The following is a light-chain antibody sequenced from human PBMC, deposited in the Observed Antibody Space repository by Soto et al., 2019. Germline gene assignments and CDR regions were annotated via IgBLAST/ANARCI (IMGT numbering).Light chain of an antibody. Sequence: EVVLTQSPGTLSLSPGERATLSCRASQTVSSSHLAWYQQKPGQAPRLLIYGASDRATDIPDRFSGSGSGTGFTLTISRLEPEYFAVYYCQHFGSSPPKYTFGQGTKLEIK. V-gene: IGKV3-20*01. CDR3: QHFGSSPPKYT. CDR2: GAS. CDR1: QTVSSSH. J-gene: IGKJ2*01.